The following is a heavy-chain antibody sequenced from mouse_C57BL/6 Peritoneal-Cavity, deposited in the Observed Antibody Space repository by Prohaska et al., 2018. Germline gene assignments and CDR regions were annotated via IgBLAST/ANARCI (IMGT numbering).Heavy chain of an antibody. CDR3: MRYGNYWYFDV. D-gene: IGHD2-1*01. CDR1: GFTFSGFW. J-gene: IGHJ1*03. CDR2: INSDGSAI. V-gene: IGHV11-2*01. Sequence: EVQLLETGGGLVQPGGSRGLSCEGSGFTFSGFWMSWVRQTPGKTLEWIGDINSDGSAINYAPSIKDRFTIFRVNDKGTLYLQMSNVRSEDTATYFCMRYGNYWYFDVWGTGTTVTVSS.